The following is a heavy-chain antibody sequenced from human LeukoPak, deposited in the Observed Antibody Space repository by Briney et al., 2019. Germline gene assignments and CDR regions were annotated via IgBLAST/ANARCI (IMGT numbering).Heavy chain of an antibody. V-gene: IGHV1-69*04. J-gene: IGHJ5*02. D-gene: IGHD5-18*01. CDR3: ARGGPYGYGNWFDP. Sequence: SVKVSCKASGGTFSSYAISWVRQAPGQGLEWMGRIIPILGIANYAQKFQGRVTITADKSTSTAYMELSSLRSEDTAVYYCARGGPYGYGNWFDPWGQGTLVTVSS. CDR2: IIPILGIA. CDR1: GGTFSSYA.